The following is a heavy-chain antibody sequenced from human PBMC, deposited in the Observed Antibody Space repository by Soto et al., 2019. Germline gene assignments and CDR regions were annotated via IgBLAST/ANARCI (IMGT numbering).Heavy chain of an antibody. CDR1: DGSISSGGYY. CDR3: ARLGGYCSGTSCYGYYGMDV. D-gene: IGHD2-2*01. Sequence: SETLSLTCTVADGSISSGGYYWSWIRQHPGKGLEWIGYIYYSGSTYYNPSLKSRATISVDTSKNQFSLKVSSVTAADTAMYYCARLGGYCSGTSCYGYYGMDVWGQGTTVTVSS. CDR2: IYYSGST. J-gene: IGHJ6*02. V-gene: IGHV4-31*03.